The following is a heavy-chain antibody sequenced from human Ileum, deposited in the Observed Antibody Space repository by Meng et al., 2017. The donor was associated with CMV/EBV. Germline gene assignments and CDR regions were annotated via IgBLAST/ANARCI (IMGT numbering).Heavy chain of an antibody. CDR2: IYYTGST. Sequence: SETLSLTCTVSGVSITTSYWSWIRQPPGKGPEWIGYIYYTGSTNYNPSLKSRVTISLDTSKNQFSLKLSTVTAADTAVYYCARGYYDSSGSSNTFAIWGQGKKV. CDR1: GVSITTSY. J-gene: IGHJ3*02. D-gene: IGHD3-22*01. V-gene: IGHV4-59*01. CDR3: ARGYYDSSGSSNTFAI.